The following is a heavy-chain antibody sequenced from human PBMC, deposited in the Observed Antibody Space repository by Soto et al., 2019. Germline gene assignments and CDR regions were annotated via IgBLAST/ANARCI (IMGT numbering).Heavy chain of an antibody. D-gene: IGHD2-2*01. CDR2: ISSSGTAI. V-gene: IGHV3-11*01. CDR1: GFTFSDYF. CDR3: ATDLGYCSSTSCSYYYYYGMDV. J-gene: IGHJ6*02. Sequence: GGSLRLSCAASGFTFSDYFMSWIRQAPGKGLEWVSYISSSGTAINYADSVRGRFTISRDNAKNSLYLQMNSLRAEDTAVYYCATDLGYCSSTSCSYYYYYGMDVWGQGTTVTVSS.